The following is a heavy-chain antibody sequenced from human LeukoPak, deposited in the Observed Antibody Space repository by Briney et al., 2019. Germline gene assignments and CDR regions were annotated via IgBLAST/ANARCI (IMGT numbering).Heavy chain of an antibody. D-gene: IGHD3-9*01. CDR3: AKVLTFDYAGNWFDP. V-gene: IGHV3-23*01. Sequence: QPGRSLRLSCAASGFTFSSYAMSSVSQAPRKWLGWVSAISGSGGTTYYADSVKGRFTISRDNSKNTLYLQMNSLRAEDTAVYYCAKVLTFDYAGNWFDPWGQGTLVTVSS. CDR1: GFTFSSYA. J-gene: IGHJ5*02. CDR2: ISGSGGTT.